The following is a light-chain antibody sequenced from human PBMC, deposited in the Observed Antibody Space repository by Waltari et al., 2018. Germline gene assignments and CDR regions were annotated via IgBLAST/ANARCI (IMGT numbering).Light chain of an antibody. CDR3: QQYNNWPPDT. J-gene: IGKJ4*01. CDR2: GAS. V-gene: IGKV3-15*01. Sequence: EIVMTQSPATLSVSPGERATLSCRASQSVSSNLAWYQQKPGQAPRLLIYGASTRATGIPARFSGSGSGTQFTLTISSRQSEDFAVYYCQQYNNWPPDTFGGGTKVEIK. CDR1: QSVSSN.